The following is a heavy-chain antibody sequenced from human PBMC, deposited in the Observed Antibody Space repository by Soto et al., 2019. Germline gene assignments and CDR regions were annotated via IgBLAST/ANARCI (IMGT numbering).Heavy chain of an antibody. CDR3: ARDHGSGSYYNDYYYYGMDV. D-gene: IGHD3-10*01. V-gene: IGHV3-30-3*01. CDR2: ISYDGSNK. J-gene: IGHJ6*02. CDR1: GFTFSSHA. Sequence: GGSLRLSCAASGFTFSSHAMHWVRQAPGKGLEWVAVISYDGSNKYYADSVKGRFTISRDNSKNTLYLQMNSLRAEDTAVYYCARDHGSGSYYNDYYYYGMDVWGQGTTVTVSS.